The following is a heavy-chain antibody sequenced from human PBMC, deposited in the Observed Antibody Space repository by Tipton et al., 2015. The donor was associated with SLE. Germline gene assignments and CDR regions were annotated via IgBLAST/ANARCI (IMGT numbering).Heavy chain of an antibody. V-gene: IGHV4-38-2*02. D-gene: IGHD1-26*01. J-gene: IGHJ4*02. Sequence: TLSLTCIVSDDSVSSAYYWAWIRQPPGKVLQWIACIYRTGTTYVNPSLKSRVSMSMDTSNNRFSLTMTSLTVADTAVYYCARSWSGRREFDYWGPGTLVTVSS. CDR3: ARSWSGRREFDY. CDR2: IYRTGTT. CDR1: DDSVSSAYY.